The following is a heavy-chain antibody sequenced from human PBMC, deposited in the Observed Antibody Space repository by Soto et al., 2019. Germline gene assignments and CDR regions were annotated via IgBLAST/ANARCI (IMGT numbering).Heavy chain of an antibody. J-gene: IGHJ5*02. V-gene: IGHV4-30-4*01. Sequence: SETLSLTCTVSGGSISSGDYYWSWIRQPPGKGLEWIGFIYYSESTYYNPSLKSRVTISVDTSKSQFSLKLSSVTAADTALYYCARRTYGGNNCFDPWGQGTLVTVSS. CDR3: ARRTYGGNNCFDP. D-gene: IGHD3-16*01. CDR2: IYYSEST. CDR1: GGSISSGDYY.